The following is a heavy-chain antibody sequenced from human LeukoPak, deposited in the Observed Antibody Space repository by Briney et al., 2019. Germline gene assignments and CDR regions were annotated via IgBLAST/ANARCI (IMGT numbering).Heavy chain of an antibody. Sequence: PGGSLRLSCAASGFTFSSYAMSWVRQAPGKGLEWVSAISGSGGSTYYADSVKGRFTISRDNAKNSLYLQMNSLRAEDTAVYYCARAIVVVVAATPALGYWGQGTLVTVSS. CDR2: ISGSGGST. CDR1: GFTFSSYA. J-gene: IGHJ4*02. CDR3: ARAIVVVVAATPALGY. D-gene: IGHD2-15*01. V-gene: IGHV3-23*01.